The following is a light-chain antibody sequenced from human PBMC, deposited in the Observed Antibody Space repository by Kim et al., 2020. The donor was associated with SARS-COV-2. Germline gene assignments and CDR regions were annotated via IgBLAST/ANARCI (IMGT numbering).Light chain of an antibody. CDR3: QQYSSSFRT. J-gene: IGKJ1*01. V-gene: IGKV3-20*01. CDR1: QSVSSNY. CDR2: DAS. Sequence: EIVLTQSPGTLSLSPGERATLSCRASQSVSSNYLAWYQQRPGQAPRLLIYDASSRATGIPDRFSGSESGTDFTLTISRLEPEDFAVYYCQQYSSSFRTFGQGTKVDIK.